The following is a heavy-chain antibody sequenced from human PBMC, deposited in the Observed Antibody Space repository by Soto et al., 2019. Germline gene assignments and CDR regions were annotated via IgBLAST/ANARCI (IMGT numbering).Heavy chain of an antibody. Sequence: QITLKESGPTLVKPTQTLTLTCTFSGFSLTRSGVGVGWIRQPPGKALEWLALNYWDDTKHYSPSLRNRLTITKDTSKNQVVLTMTNMDPVDTATYYCAHRAMKSPSHWNYDYRGQGTLVTVSS. CDR2: NYWDDTK. J-gene: IGHJ4*02. CDR3: AHRAMKSPSHWNYDY. CDR1: GFSLTRSGVG. D-gene: IGHD1-1*01. V-gene: IGHV2-5*02.